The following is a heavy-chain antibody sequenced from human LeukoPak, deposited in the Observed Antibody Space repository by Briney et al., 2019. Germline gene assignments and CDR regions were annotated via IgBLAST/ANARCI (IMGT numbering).Heavy chain of an antibody. CDR3: ARGADFWSGYYTPSYYYYMDV. CDR2: ISAYNGNT. CDR1: GYTFTSYG. V-gene: IGHV1-18*01. J-gene: IGHJ6*03. D-gene: IGHD3-3*01. Sequence: GASVKVSCKASGYTFTSYGISWVRQAPGQGLEWMGWISAYNGNTNYAQKLQGRVTMTTDTSTSTAYMELRSLRSDDTAVCYCARGADFWSGYYTPSYYYYMDVWGKGTTVTVSS.